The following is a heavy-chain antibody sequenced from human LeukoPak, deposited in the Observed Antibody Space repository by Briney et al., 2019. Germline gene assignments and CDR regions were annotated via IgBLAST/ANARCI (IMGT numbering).Heavy chain of an antibody. CDR2: IIPIFGTA. J-gene: IGHJ4*02. V-gene: IGHV1-69*05. D-gene: IGHD5-18*01. CDR1: GGTFSSYA. CDR3: ARDQIQVWFMVGRFDY. Sequence: SVKVSCKASGGTFSSYAINWVRQAPGQGLEWMGGIIPIFGTANYAQKFQGRVTVTMDTSTSTVYMELSSLRSEDTAVYCCARDQIQVWFMVGRFDYWGQGTLVSVSS.